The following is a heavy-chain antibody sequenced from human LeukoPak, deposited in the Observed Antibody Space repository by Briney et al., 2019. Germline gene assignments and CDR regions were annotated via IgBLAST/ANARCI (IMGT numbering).Heavy chain of an antibody. J-gene: IGHJ4*02. CDR3: AREYGSGSYSFDY. V-gene: IGHV1-69*01. Sequence: SVKVSRKASGCTFSSYAISWVRQAPGQRLEWMGGIIPIFGTANYVQKFQGRVTITADESTSKAYMQLSSLRSEDTAVYYCAREYGSGSYSFDYWGRGTVVSVSS. CDR1: GCTFSSYA. CDR2: IIPIFGTA. D-gene: IGHD3-10*01.